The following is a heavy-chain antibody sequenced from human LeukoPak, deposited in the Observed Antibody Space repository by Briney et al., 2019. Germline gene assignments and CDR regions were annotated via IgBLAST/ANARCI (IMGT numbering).Heavy chain of an antibody. CDR1: GVSISSTDYY. D-gene: IGHD2-15*01. Sequence: LSETLSLTCIVSGVSISSTDYYWGWIRQPPGKGLEWIGEINHSGSTNYNPSLKSRVTISVDTSKNQFSLKLSSVTAADTAVYYCARGSLPRPIYSGLDYWGQGTLVTVSS. CDR2: INHSGST. J-gene: IGHJ4*02. CDR3: ARGSLPRPIYSGLDY. V-gene: IGHV4-39*07.